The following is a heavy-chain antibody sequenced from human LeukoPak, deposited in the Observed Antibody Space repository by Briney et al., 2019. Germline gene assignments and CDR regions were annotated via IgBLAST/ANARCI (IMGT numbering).Heavy chain of an antibody. CDR2: IYYSGST. D-gene: IGHD3-3*01. Sequence: PSETLSLTCTVSGGSISSSSYYWGWIRQPPGKGLEWIGSIYYSGSTYYNPSLKSRVTISVDTSKNQFSLKLSSVTAADTAVYYCARHQKVVTIFGVVTRSGWFDPWGQGTLVTVPS. J-gene: IGHJ5*02. CDR1: GGSISSSSYY. CDR3: ARHQKVVTIFGVVTRSGWFDP. V-gene: IGHV4-39*01.